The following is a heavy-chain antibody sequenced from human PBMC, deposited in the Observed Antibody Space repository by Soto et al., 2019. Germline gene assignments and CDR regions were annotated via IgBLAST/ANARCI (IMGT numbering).Heavy chain of an antibody. CDR3: ARGADGLSTDDY. Sequence: SETLSLTCAVYGGSFSGYYWSWIRQPPGKGLEWIGEINHSGSTNYNPSLKSRVTISVDTSKNQFSLKLSSVTAADTAVYYCARGADGLSTDDYWGQGTLVTVSS. D-gene: IGHD3-16*02. V-gene: IGHV4-34*01. J-gene: IGHJ4*02. CDR1: GGSFSGYY. CDR2: INHSGST.